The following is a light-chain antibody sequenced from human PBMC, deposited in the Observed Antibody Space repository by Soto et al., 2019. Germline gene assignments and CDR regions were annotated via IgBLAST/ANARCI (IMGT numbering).Light chain of an antibody. Sequence: EIVMTQSPATLSVSPGERATLSCRASQSVGNNLAWYRQKPGQAPRLLIYDASTRATGIPARFSGSGSGTEFTLTISSLQSEDFALYYCQQYKNWPPITFGQGTRLEL. CDR2: DAS. CDR1: QSVGNN. J-gene: IGKJ5*01. CDR3: QQYKNWPPIT. V-gene: IGKV3-15*01.